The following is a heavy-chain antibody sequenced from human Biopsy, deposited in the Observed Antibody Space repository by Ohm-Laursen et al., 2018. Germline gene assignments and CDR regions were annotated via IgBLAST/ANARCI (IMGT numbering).Heavy chain of an antibody. CDR1: GFTFGDYY. Sequence: SLRLSCAGSGFTFGDYYMSWIRQAPGKGLEWLSYISGSGVTKMYADSVKGRFTVSRDNAKNSLYLEMNNLTVEDTAVYYCATDGAGSYNENWGQGTLVSVSS. CDR3: ATDGAGSYNEN. D-gene: IGHD3-10*01. J-gene: IGHJ4*02. CDR2: ISGSGVTK. V-gene: IGHV3-11*01.